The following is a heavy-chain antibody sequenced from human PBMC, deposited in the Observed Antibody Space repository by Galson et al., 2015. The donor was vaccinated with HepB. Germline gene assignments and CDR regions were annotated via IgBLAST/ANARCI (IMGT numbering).Heavy chain of an antibody. CDR2: ISWKSDFT. CDR3: AQGLTYYYGSGSYFVGMNA. J-gene: IGHJ6*02. D-gene: IGHD3-10*01. V-gene: IGHV3-9*01. Sequence: SLRLSCAASGFTFEDYAMHWVRQVPGKGLEWVAGISWKSDFTGYADSVRGRFTISRDNAKYSLYLQMNSLRTEDTALYYCAQGLTYYYGSGSYFVGMNAWGQGTTVTVS. CDR1: GFTFEDYA.